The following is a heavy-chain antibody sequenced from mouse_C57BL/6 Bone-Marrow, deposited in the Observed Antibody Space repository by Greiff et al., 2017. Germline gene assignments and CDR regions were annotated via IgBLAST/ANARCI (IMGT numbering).Heavy chain of an antibody. D-gene: IGHD2-2*01. CDR2: IYPSDSET. Sequence: QVQLKQPGAELVRPGSSVKLSCKASGYTFTSYWMDWVKQRPGQGLEWIGNIYPSDSETHYNQKFKDKATLTVDKSSSTAYMQLSSLTSEDSAVYYCARSFYGYERYYAMDYWGQGTSVTVSS. CDR3: ARSFYGYERYYAMDY. V-gene: IGHV1-61*01. CDR1: GYTFTSYW. J-gene: IGHJ4*01.